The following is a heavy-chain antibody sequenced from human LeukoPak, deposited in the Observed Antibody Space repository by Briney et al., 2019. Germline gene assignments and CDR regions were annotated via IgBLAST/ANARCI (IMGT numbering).Heavy chain of an antibody. D-gene: IGHD5-18*01. CDR3: ARQRGPSYGLRGSFDY. CDR1: GGSFSGYY. V-gene: IGHV4-34*01. Sequence: PSETLSLTCAVYGGSFSGYYWSWIRQPPGKGLEWIGEINHSGSTNYNPSLKSRVTISVDTSKNQFSLKLSSVTAADTAVYYCARQRGPSYGLRGSFDYWGQGTLVTVSS. J-gene: IGHJ4*02. CDR2: INHSGST.